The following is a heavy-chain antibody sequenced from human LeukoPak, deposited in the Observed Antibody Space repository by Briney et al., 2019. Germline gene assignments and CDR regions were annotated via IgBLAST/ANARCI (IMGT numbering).Heavy chain of an antibody. Sequence: ASVNASCKASGYTFTGYYMHWVRQAPGQGLEWMGWINPNSGGTNYAQKFQGRVTMTRDTSISTAYMELSRLRSDDTAVYYCARARRQWLVRDYYYYMDVWGKGTTVTVSS. CDR2: INPNSGGT. V-gene: IGHV1-2*02. J-gene: IGHJ6*03. D-gene: IGHD6-19*01. CDR1: GYTFTGYY. CDR3: ARARRQWLVRDYYYYMDV.